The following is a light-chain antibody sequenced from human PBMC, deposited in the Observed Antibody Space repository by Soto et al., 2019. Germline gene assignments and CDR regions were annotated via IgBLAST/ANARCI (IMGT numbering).Light chain of an antibody. CDR2: ANN. J-gene: IGLJ1*01. Sequence: QSVLTQPPSVSGAPGQRVTISCTGSSSNIGAGYDVHWYQQLPGTAPKLLIYANNIRPSGVPGRFSGSKSGTSASLAITGLQAEDEAHYYCQSYDSSLSGYVFGTGTKVTVL. V-gene: IGLV1-40*01. CDR3: QSYDSSLSGYV. CDR1: SSNIGAGYD.